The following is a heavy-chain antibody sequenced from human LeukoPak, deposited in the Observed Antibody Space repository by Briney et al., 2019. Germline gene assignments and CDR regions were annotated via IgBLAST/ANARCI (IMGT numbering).Heavy chain of an antibody. CDR2: ITGSGGST. CDR1: GFTFTTYA. J-gene: IGHJ3*02. CDR3: AKDFRDIVVVPAATTQDI. Sequence: GGSLRLSFAASGFTFTTYALTWVRQAPGKGLEWVPAITGSGGSTYYADSVRGRFTISRDNSKNTLYLQMNSLRAEDTAVYYCAKDFRDIVVVPAATTQDIWGQGTMVTVSS. V-gene: IGHV3-23*01. D-gene: IGHD2-2*01.